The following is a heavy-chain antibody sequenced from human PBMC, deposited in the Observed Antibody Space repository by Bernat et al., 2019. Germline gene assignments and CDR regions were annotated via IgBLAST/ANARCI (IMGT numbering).Heavy chain of an antibody. CDR2: ISYDGSNK. J-gene: IGHJ4*02. CDR1: GFTFSSYG. Sequence: QVQLVESGGGVVQPGRSLRLSCAASGFTFSSYGMHWVRQAPGKGLEWVAVISYDGSNKYYADSVKGRFTISRDNSKNTLYLQMNSLRAEDTAVYYCGSGSYFFPFDYWGQGTLVTVSS. V-gene: IGHV3-30*03. CDR3: GSGSYFFPFDY. D-gene: IGHD1-26*01.